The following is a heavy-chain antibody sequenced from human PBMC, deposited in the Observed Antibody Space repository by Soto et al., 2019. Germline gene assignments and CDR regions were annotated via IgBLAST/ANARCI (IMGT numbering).Heavy chain of an antibody. Sequence: ASVKVSWKVSGYTLTELSMHWVRQAPGKGLEWMGGFDPEDGETIYAQKFQGRVTMTEDTSTDTAYMELSSLRSEDTAVYYCATVGINYDFWSGPYYHYYMAVWGKGTTVTVSS. CDR3: ATVGINYDFWSGPYYHYYMAV. CDR1: GYTLTELS. D-gene: IGHD3-3*01. CDR2: FDPEDGET. J-gene: IGHJ6*03. V-gene: IGHV1-24*01.